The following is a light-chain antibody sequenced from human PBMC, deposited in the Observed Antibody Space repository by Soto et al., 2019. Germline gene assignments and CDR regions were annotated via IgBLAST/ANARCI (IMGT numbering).Light chain of an antibody. CDR3: QQYYSTPYT. V-gene: IGKV1-39*01. CDR2: AAS. CDR1: QSISSY. J-gene: IGKJ2*01. Sequence: DIQMTQSPSSLSASVGDRVTITCRASQSISSYLKWYQQKPGKAPNLLIYAASSLQSGVPSRFSGSGSGTEFTLTISTLQPDDFAAYYCQQYYSTPYTFGQGTKLEIK.